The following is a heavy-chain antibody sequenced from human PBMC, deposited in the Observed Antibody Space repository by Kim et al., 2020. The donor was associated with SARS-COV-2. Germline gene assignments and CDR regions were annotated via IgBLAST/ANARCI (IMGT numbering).Heavy chain of an antibody. V-gene: IGHV3-48*02. Sequence: GGSLRLSCAASGFTFSSYGMNWVRQAPGKGLEWLSYISSRSTTIYYADSVKGRFTVSRDNAKNSLYLQMNSLRDEDTAIYYCARESPYYYGSGGYYPTYYFDSWGQGTLVTVSS. J-gene: IGHJ4*02. CDR2: ISSRSTTI. CDR1: GFTFSSYG. CDR3: ARESPYYYGSGGYYPTYYFDS. D-gene: IGHD3-10*01.